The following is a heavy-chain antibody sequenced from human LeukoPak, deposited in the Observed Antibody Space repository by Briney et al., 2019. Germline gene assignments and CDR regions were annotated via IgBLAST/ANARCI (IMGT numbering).Heavy chain of an antibody. Sequence: ASVKVSCKASGYTFTGYYMHWVRQAPGQGLEWMGWISAYNGNTNYAQKLQGRVTMTTDTSTSTAYMELRSLRSDDTAVYYCARENTLFDYWGQGTLVTVSS. CDR1: GYTFTGYY. CDR3: ARENTLFDY. D-gene: IGHD5-18*01. V-gene: IGHV1-18*04. CDR2: ISAYNGNT. J-gene: IGHJ4*02.